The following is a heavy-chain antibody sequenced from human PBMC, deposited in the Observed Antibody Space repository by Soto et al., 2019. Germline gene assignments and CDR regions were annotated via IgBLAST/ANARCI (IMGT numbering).Heavy chain of an antibody. D-gene: IGHD1-26*01. V-gene: IGHV1-2*04. CDR2: INPNSGGT. CDR1: GYTFTGYY. Sequence: ASVKVSCKASGYTFTGYYMHWVRQAPGQGLEWMGWINPNSGGTNYAQKFQGWVTMTRDTSISTAYMELSRVRSDDTAVYYCARVRAYSGSYYYFDYWGQGTLVTVSS. CDR3: ARVRAYSGSYYYFDY. J-gene: IGHJ4*02.